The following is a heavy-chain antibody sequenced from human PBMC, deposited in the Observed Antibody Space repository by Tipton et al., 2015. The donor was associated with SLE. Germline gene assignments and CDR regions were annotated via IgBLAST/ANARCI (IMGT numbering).Heavy chain of an antibody. CDR2: ISSSSSYI. J-gene: IGHJ6*02. CDR3: ARDHRITIFGGYYYGMDV. Sequence: GSLRLSCAASGFTFSSYWMHWVRQAPGKGLEWVSSISSSSSYIYYADSVKGRFAISRDNSKNTLYLQMNSLRAEDTAVYYCARDHRITIFGGYYYGMDVWGQGTTVTVSS. V-gene: IGHV3-21*01. CDR1: GFTFSSYW. D-gene: IGHD3-3*01.